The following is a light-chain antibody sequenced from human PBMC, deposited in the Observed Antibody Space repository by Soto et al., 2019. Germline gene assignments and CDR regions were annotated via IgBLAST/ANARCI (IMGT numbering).Light chain of an antibody. J-gene: IGLJ1*01. V-gene: IGLV2-11*01. CDR1: SSDVGGYNY. Sequence: QSVLPQPRSVYGSPGQSVTISCTGTSSDVGGYNYVSWFQQHPGKAPKLMIYAVTERPSGVPDRFSGSKSGNTASLTISGLQAEDEADYYCCSYAGTFTYVFGTGTKVTVL. CDR3: CSYAGTFTYV. CDR2: AVT.